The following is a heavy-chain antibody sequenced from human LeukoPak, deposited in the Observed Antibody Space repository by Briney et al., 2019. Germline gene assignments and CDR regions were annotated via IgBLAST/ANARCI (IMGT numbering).Heavy chain of an antibody. CDR3: ARGGYDQALDY. V-gene: IGHV4-59*08. Sequence: SQTLSLTCTVSGGSISSYYWSWIRQPPGKGLEWIGYIYYSGNTNYNPSLKSRVTISVDTSKNQFSLKLSSVTAADTALYYCARGGYDQALDYWGQGTLVTVSS. CDR1: GGSISSYY. CDR2: IYYSGNT. J-gene: IGHJ4*02. D-gene: IGHD5-12*01.